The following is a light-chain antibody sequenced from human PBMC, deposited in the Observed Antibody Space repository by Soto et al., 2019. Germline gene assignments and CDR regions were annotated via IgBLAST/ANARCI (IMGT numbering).Light chain of an antibody. Sequence: EIVMTQSPATLSVSPGERATLSCRASQSVSSNLAWYQQKPGQAPRLLIHGASTRATGIPARFSGSGSGTEFTLTISSLQSEDSVVYFCQQYNDWPPVTFGGGTKVEIK. CDR3: QQYNDWPPVT. J-gene: IGKJ4*01. CDR2: GAS. CDR1: QSVSSN. V-gene: IGKV3-15*01.